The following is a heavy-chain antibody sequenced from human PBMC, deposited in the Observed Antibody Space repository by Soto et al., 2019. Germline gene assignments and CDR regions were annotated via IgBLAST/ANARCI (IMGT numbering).Heavy chain of an antibody. V-gene: IGHV3-7*01. CDR2: INRDGSQM. Sequence: EVQLVDSGGDLVQPGGSLRLSCAVSGFIFSNSWMSWVRQAPGKGLEWVANINRDGSQMFYVDSVKGRFTISRDNAKNSLYLQMNSLSVEDTAVYYCARELIVGPAEYFQHWGQGTLVTVSS. J-gene: IGHJ1*01. CDR3: ARELIVGPAEYFQH. CDR1: GFIFSNSW. D-gene: IGHD1-26*01.